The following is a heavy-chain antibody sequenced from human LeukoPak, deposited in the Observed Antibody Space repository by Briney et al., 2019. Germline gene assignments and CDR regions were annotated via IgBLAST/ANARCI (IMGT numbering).Heavy chain of an antibody. CDR2: ISSSASII. V-gene: IGHV3-48*03. J-gene: IGHJ4*02. Sequence: GGSLRLSCAASGFTFSSYEMNWVRQAPGKGLEWVSYISSSASIIYYADPVKGRFTISRDNAKNSLYLQMNSLRAEDTAVYYCARAVGATVYFDYWGQGTLVTVSS. CDR1: GFTFSSYE. CDR3: ARAVGATVYFDY. D-gene: IGHD1-26*01.